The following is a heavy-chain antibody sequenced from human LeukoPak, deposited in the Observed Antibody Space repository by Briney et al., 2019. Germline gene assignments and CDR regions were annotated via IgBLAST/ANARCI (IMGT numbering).Heavy chain of an antibody. J-gene: IGHJ4*02. D-gene: IGHD6-13*01. CDR2: IKQDASEG. CDR1: GFIFRDYW. CDR3: STQAARDSSWYG. V-gene: IGHV3-7*05. Sequence: GGSQRLSCAASGFIFRDYWMHWVREAPGKGGEWVAAIKQDASEGYSVPSLKGRFTIHRDNAENSLYLQMNSLRAEDTAVYYCSTQAARDSSWYGWGQGTLVTVSS.